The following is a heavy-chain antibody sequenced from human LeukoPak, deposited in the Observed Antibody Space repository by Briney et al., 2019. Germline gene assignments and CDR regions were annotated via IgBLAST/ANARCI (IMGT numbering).Heavy chain of an antibody. V-gene: IGHV3-66*01. CDR3: ARGQTRYYYDSSGYYPIDY. D-gene: IGHD3-22*01. CDR1: GFTVSSNY. J-gene: IGHJ4*02. CDR2: IYSGGST. Sequence: GGSLRLSCAASGFTVSSNYMSWVRQAPGKGLEWVSVIYSGGSTYYADSVKGRFTISRDNSKNTLYLQMNSLRAEDTAVYYCARGQTRYYYDSSGYYPIDYWGQGTLVTVSS.